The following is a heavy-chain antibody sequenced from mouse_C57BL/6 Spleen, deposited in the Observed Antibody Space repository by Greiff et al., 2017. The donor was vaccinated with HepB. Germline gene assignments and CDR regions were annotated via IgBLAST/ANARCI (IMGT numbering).Heavy chain of an antibody. CDR3: AILYWFYSMDY. J-gene: IGHJ4*01. CDR1: GFAFSSYA. V-gene: IGHV5-4*01. D-gene: IGHD1-2*01. CDR2: ISDGGSYT. Sequence: EVQVVESGGGLVKPGGSLKLSCAASGFAFSSYAMSWVRQTPEKRLEWVATISDGGSYTYYPDNVKGRYTISRDNAKNNLYLQMSHLKSEDTAFYCCAILYWFYSMDYWGQGTSVTVSS.